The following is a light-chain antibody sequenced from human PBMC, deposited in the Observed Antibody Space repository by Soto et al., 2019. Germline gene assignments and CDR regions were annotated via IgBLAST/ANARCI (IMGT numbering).Light chain of an antibody. Sequence: QSALTQPASVSGSPGQSITISCTGTSSDIGGYNYVSWYQQHPGKAPKLMIYDVINRPSGVSNRFSGSKSGNTASLTISGLQAEDEGYYYCSSYTSSSTPHVVFGGGTKLTVL. CDR1: SSDIGGYNY. V-gene: IGLV2-14*03. CDR3: SSYTSSSTPHVV. J-gene: IGLJ2*01. CDR2: DVI.